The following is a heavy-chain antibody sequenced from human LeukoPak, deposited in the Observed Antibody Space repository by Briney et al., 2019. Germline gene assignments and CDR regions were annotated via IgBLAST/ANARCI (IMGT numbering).Heavy chain of an antibody. V-gene: IGHV5-51*01. J-gene: IGHJ4*02. CDR3: ARRKYYYDSSGYYYFDY. CDR1: GYSFTSYW. Sequence: GESLKISCKGSGYSFTSYWIGWVRQMPGKGLEWMGIIYPGDSGTRYSPSFQGQVTISADKSISTAYLQWSSLKASDTAMYYCARRKYYYDSSGYYYFDYWGQGTLVTVSS. CDR2: IYPGDSGT. D-gene: IGHD3-22*01.